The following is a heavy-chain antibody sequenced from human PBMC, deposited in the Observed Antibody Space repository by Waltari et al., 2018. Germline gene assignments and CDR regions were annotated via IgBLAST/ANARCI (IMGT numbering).Heavy chain of an antibody. CDR2: SNEDGSIT. D-gene: IGHD3-16*01. J-gene: IGHJ4*02. V-gene: IGHV3-74*01. CDR1: GFTFGSNW. Sequence: EVQLMESGGGLVQPGGSLRLSCAASGFTFGSNWMHWVRHVQGKGLVWVLRSNEDGSITNHADSVKGRFTISRDNAKNTLYLQMNSLRAEDTAIYFCVRDLGGVWGRWGQGTLVTVSS. CDR3: VRDLGGVWGR.